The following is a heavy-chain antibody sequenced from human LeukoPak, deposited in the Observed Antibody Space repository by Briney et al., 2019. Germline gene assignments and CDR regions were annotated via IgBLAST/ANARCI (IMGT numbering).Heavy chain of an antibody. D-gene: IGHD3-16*01. V-gene: IGHV3-43*02. CDR3: AKYTVFGNYFDY. Sequence: GGSLRLSCAASGFTFDDYAMHWVRQAPGKGLEWVSLVGGNGGSTYYADSVKGRFTIFRDNSKNSLYLQMNSLRTEDTALYYCAKYTVFGNYFDYWGQGTLVTVSS. CDR1: GFTFDDYA. J-gene: IGHJ4*02. CDR2: VGGNGGST.